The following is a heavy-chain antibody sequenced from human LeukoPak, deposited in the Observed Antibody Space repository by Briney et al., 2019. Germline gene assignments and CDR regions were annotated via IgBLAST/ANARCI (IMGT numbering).Heavy chain of an antibody. Sequence: GASVKVSCKASGYTFTSYYMHWVRQAPGQGLEWMGIINPSGGSTNNAQKFQGRVTMTRDTSISTAYMELSRLRSDDTAVYYCAREGGIAAAGTLKGNDYWGQGTLVTVSS. CDR2: INPSGGST. D-gene: IGHD6-13*01. V-gene: IGHV1-46*01. CDR3: AREGGIAAAGTLKGNDY. CDR1: GYTFTSYY. J-gene: IGHJ4*02.